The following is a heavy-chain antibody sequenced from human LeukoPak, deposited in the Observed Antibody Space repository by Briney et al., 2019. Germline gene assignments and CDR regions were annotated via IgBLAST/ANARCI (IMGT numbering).Heavy chain of an antibody. J-gene: IGHJ4*02. CDR3: ARGGLITIFFFDY. CDR2: IYHSGST. CDR1: GGSISSGGYY. V-gene: IGHV4-30-2*01. D-gene: IGHD3-3*01. Sequence: SETLSLTCTVSGGSISSGGYYWSWIRQPPGKGLEWIGYIYHSGSTYYNPSLKSRVTISVDRSKNQFSLKLSSVTAADTAVYYCARGGLITIFFFDYWGQGTLVTVSS.